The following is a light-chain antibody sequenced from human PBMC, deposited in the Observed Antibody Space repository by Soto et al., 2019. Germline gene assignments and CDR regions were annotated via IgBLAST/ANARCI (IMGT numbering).Light chain of an antibody. CDR1: QTPVHINGRIY. CDR3: MQATDFPWT. V-gene: IGKV2-24*01. Sequence: DIVVTKIPPPQQVTGGRPPPTSSRLGQTPVHINGRIYLSWFTQRPGQPPRLLIHEVSNRLAGVPGRISGSGAGTDFTLRISRVEAEDVGVYYCMQATDFPWTFGQGTKLEI. CDR2: EVS. J-gene: IGKJ1*01.